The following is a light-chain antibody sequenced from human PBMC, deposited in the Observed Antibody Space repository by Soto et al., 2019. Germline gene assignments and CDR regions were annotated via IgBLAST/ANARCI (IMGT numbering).Light chain of an antibody. CDR2: DVT. J-gene: IGLJ1*01. CDR3: SSYTTSNTYV. Sequence: QSVLTQPPSVSGSPGPSVALSCTGSSSDVGSNNRVSWYHQPPGTAPKLSIYDVTNRPSGVPDRFSGSKSGNTASLTISGLQAEDEADYYCSSYTTSNTYVFGTGTKLTVL. CDR1: SSDVGSNNR. V-gene: IGLV2-18*02.